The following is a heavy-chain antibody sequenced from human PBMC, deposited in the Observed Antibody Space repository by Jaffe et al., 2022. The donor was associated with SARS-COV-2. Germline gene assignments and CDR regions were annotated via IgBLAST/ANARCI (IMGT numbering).Heavy chain of an antibody. D-gene: IGHD2-15*01. CDR1: GGTFSSYA. CDR3: ARGPTYCSGGSCYSLLDY. V-gene: IGHV1-69*01. CDR2: IIPIFGTA. J-gene: IGHJ4*02. Sequence: QVQLVQSGAEVKKPGSSVKVSCKASGGTFSSYAISWVRQAPGQGLEWMGGIIPIFGTANYAQKFQGRVTITADESTSTAYMELSSLRSEDTAVYYCARGPTYCSGGSCYSLLDYWGQGTLVTVSS.